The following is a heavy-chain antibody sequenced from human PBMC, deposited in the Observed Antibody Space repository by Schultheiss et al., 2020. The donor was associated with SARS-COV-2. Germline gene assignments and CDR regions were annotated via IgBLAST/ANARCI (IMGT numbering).Heavy chain of an antibody. CDR2: INADNGNT. J-gene: IGHJ4*02. Sequence: ASVKVSCKASGYTFTCCSMHWVRQAPGQSLEGMGWINADNGNTNYAQKPQGRVTMTTDTSTSTAYMELRSLRSDDTAVYYCAEGLGLAVAGPGGYWGQGTLVTVAS. CDR1: GYTFTCCS. CDR3: AEGLGLAVAGPGGY. D-gene: IGHD6-19*01. V-gene: IGHV1-3*01.